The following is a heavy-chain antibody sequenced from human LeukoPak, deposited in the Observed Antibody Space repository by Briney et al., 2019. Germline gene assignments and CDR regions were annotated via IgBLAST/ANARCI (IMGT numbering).Heavy chain of an antibody. CDR1: GYTFTGYY. CDR2: INPNSGGT. D-gene: IGHD6-19*01. V-gene: IGHV1-2*02. CDR3: ARVSVAGTPDRDYFDY. Sequence: APVKVSCKASGYTFTGYYLHWVRQAPGQGLEWMGCINPNSGGTNYAQKFQGRVTVTRDTSISTAYMELSRLKSDDTAVYYCARVSVAGTPDRDYFDYWGQGTLVTVSS. J-gene: IGHJ4*02.